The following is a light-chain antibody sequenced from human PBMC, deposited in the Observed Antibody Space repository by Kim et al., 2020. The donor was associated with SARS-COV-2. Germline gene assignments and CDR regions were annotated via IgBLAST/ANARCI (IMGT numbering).Light chain of an antibody. CDR3: ASYARSDTWV. CDR2: EVN. Sequence: GQSVTISCTGTSSDIGSFNRVYWYQQHPGTAPRLILNEVNNRPSGVPDRFCGSKSGNTASLTISGVQAEDEADYYCASYARSDTWVFGGGTQLTVL. V-gene: IGLV2-18*02. CDR1: SSDIGSFNR. J-gene: IGLJ3*02.